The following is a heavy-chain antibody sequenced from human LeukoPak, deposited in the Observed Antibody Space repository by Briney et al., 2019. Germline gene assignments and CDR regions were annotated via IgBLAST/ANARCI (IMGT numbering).Heavy chain of an antibody. J-gene: IGHJ3*02. CDR2: IYHTGSP. D-gene: IGHD2-21*02. Sequence: RPSETLSLTCAVSGGSISSTNWWSWVRQPPGKGLEWIGEIYHTGSPNYNPSLKSRVTISVDKSKNQFSLKLTSVTAADTAVYFCARAVTPIDGGDPFDIWGQGTMVTVSS. CDR3: ARAVTPIDGGDPFDI. V-gene: IGHV4-4*02. CDR1: GGSISSTNW.